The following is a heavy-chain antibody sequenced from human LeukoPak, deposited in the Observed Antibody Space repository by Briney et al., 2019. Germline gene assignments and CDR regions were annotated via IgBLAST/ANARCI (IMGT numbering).Heavy chain of an antibody. D-gene: IGHD3-16*01. V-gene: IGHV3-66*01. CDR2: IYSGGST. CDR1: GFTVSSNY. J-gene: IGHJ4*02. CDR3: ARARGGSDYYYFDS. Sequence: PGGSLRLSCAASGFTVSSNYMSWVRQAPGKGLEWVSVIYSGGSTYYADSVKGRFTISRDNSKNTLYLQMNSLRVEDTAVYYCARARGGSDYYYFDSWGQGTLVTVSS.